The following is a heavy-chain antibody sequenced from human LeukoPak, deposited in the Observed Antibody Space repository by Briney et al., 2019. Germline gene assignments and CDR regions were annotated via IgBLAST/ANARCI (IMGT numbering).Heavy chain of an antibody. D-gene: IGHD5-18*01. J-gene: IGHJ4*02. CDR3: AKSQLQLWLDY. V-gene: IGHV3-23*01. Sequence: GGSLRLSCAASGLTFSSYAMSWVRQAPGKGLEWVSAISGSGGSTYYTDSVKGRFTISRDNSKNTLYLQMNSLRAEDTAVYYCAKSQLQLWLDYWGQGTLVTVSS. CDR1: GLTFSSYA. CDR2: ISGSGGST.